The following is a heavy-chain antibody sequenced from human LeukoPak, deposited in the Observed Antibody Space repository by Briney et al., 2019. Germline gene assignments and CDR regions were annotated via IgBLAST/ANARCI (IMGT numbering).Heavy chain of an antibody. V-gene: IGHV5-51*01. J-gene: IGHJ2*01. Sequence: GESLKISCKGSGYSFTSYWIGWVRQMPRKGLEWMGIIYPGDSDTRYSPSFQGQVTISADKSISTAYLQWSSLKASDTAMHYCARLYSNYGFGSGYFDLWGRGTLVTVSS. D-gene: IGHD4-11*01. CDR3: ARLYSNYGFGSGYFDL. CDR1: GYSFTSYW. CDR2: IYPGDSDT.